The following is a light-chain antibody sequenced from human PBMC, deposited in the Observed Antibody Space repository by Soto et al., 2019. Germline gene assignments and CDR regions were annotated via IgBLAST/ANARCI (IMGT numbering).Light chain of an antibody. CDR2: DVS. V-gene: IGLV2-14*03. J-gene: IGLJ1*01. CDR3: SSYKTSSTYV. Sequence: QSVLTQPASVSGSPGQSITTSCTGTSSDVGGYNYVSWYQQHPGKAPKLMIYDVSNRPSGVSNRFSGFKSGNTASLTISGLHAEDEADYYCSSYKTSSTYVFGTGTKVTVL. CDR1: SSDVGGYNY.